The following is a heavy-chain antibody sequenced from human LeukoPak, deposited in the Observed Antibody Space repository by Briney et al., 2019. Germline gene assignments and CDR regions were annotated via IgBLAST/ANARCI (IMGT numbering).Heavy chain of an antibody. J-gene: IGHJ6*02. D-gene: IGHD5-18*01. CDR1: GYTFTSYD. CDR2: MYANSGNT. Sequence: ASVKVSCKASGYTFTSYDINWVRQATGQGLEWMGWMYANSGNTGYAQKFQGRVTMTRNTSISTAYMELSSLRSEGTAVYYCARPDTAMVTYYYYGMDVWGQGTTVTVSS. CDR3: ARPDTAMVTYYYYGMDV. V-gene: IGHV1-8*01.